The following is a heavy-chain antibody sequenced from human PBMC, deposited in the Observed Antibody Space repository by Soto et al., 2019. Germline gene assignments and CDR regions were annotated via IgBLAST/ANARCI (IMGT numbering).Heavy chain of an antibody. CDR3: ARVMGASGTGFDF. Sequence: ESLKISCKGSGYTFISYWIGWVRQKPGKGLEWMGIIYPGDSDTRYSPSFQGQVTVSADKSTSTAYLQWSSLKASDTAIYYCARVMGASGTGFDFWGQGTLVTVSS. CDR2: IYPGDSDT. CDR1: GYTFISYW. D-gene: IGHD1-26*01. V-gene: IGHV5-51*01. J-gene: IGHJ4*02.